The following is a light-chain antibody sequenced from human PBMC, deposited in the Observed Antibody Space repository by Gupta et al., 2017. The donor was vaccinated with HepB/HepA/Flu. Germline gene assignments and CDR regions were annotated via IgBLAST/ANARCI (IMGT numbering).Light chain of an antibody. Sequence: QSVLTQPPSASGTPGQRVTTSCSGSRSNIGSNSVNWYQQVPGTAPKLLIYAHNQRPSGVPDRFSGSKSGTSASLAISGLQSEDEADYFCAAWDDSLNGMLFGGGTKLTVL. CDR1: RSNIGSNS. CDR3: AAWDDSLNGML. CDR2: AHN. V-gene: IGLV1-44*01. J-gene: IGLJ2*01.